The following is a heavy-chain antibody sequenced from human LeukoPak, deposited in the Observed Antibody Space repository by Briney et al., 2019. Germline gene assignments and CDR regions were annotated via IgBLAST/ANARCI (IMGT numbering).Heavy chain of an antibody. J-gene: IGHJ4*02. CDR2: ISGSGGST. CDR1: GFTFSSYA. V-gene: IGHV3-23*01. CDR3: AKGPKLIVGATGGYYFDY. D-gene: IGHD1-26*01. Sequence: PGGSLRLSCAASGFTFSSYAMNWVRQAPGKGLEWVSGISGSGGSTSYADSVKGRFTISRDNSKNTLYLQMNSLRAEDTAVYYCAKGPKLIVGATGGYYFDYWGQGTLVTVSS.